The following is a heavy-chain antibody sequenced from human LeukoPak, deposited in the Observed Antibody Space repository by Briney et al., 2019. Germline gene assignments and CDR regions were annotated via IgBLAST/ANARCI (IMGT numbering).Heavy chain of an antibody. J-gene: IGHJ4*02. CDR3: AREGSVWGSYHSFEY. CDR2: ISAYKGNT. Sequence: ASVKVSCKASGYSFSTYVINWVRQARGQGLEWMGWISAYKGNTNYAQKVQGRVNTTTDTSNSTVHMELRSLRSDDTAVYYCAREGSVWGSYHSFEYWGQGSLVTVSS. V-gene: IGHV1-18*01. D-gene: IGHD3-16*02. CDR1: GYSFSTYV.